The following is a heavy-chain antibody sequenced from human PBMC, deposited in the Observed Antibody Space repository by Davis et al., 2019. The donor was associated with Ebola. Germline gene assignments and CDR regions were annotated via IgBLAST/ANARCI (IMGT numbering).Heavy chain of an antibody. V-gene: IGHV3-7*01. J-gene: IGHJ4*02. CDR3: ARDQRPLDY. Sequence: GESLKISCAASGFTFSNAWMSWVRQAPGKGLEWVANIKQDGSEKYYVDSVKGRFTISRDNAKNSLYLQMNSLRAEDTAVYYCARDQRPLDYWGQGTLVTVSS. CDR1: GFTFSNAW. CDR2: IKQDGSEK. D-gene: IGHD6-6*01.